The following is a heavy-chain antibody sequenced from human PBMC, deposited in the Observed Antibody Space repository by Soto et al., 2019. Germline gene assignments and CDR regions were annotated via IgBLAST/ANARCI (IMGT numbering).Heavy chain of an antibody. V-gene: IGHV3-9*01. J-gene: IGHJ3*02. D-gene: IGHD4-4*01. CDR1: GFTFDDYA. Sequence: PGGSLRLSCAASGFTFDDYAMHWVRQAPGKGLEWVSGISWNSGSIGYADSVKGRFTISRDNAKNSLYLQMNSLRAEDTALYYCAKDITDGNSGSPSGDAFDIWGQGTMVTVSS. CDR3: AKDITDGNSGSPSGDAFDI. CDR2: ISWNSGSI.